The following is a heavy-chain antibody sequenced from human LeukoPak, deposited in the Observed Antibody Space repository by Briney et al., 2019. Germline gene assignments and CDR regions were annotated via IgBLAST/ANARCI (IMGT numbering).Heavy chain of an antibody. CDR1: GGSISSSSYY. CDR3: ARRSFYDFWSGYYTPDYYFDY. V-gene: IGHV4-39*01. CDR2: IYYSGST. Sequence: PETLSLTCTVSGGSISSSSYYWGWIRQPPGKGLEWIGSIYYSGSTYYNPSLKSRVTISVDTSKNQFSLKLSSVTAADTAVYYCARRSFYDFWSGYYTPDYYFDYWGQGTLVTVSS. D-gene: IGHD3-3*01. J-gene: IGHJ4*02.